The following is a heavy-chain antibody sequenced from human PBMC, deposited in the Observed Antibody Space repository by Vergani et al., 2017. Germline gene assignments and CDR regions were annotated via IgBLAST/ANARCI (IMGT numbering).Heavy chain of an antibody. V-gene: IGHV4-34*01. CDR2: INHSGTI. Sequence: QVQLVESGGGLVKPGGSLRLSCAASGFTFSDYYMSWIRLAPGKGLEWIGEINHSGTINYNPTLKSPFNVSIDTSRDHFSLKLRSVSAADTAVYFCARRAERWETLLRDDFDVWGQGTFVTVSP. J-gene: IGHJ3*01. D-gene: IGHD1-26*01. CDR1: GFTFSDYY. CDR3: ARRAERWETLLRDDFDV.